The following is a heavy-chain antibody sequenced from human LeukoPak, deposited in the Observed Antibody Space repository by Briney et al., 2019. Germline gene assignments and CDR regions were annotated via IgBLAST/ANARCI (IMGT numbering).Heavy chain of an antibody. V-gene: IGHV3-23*01. Sequence: GGSLRLSCAASGFAFSIHVMDWVRQAPGRGLEWVSGINGRGVSRHYADSVRGRFTISRDNSKNTLQLQMNSLRVEDTAVYYCVKETNSGWYDYWGQGKMVSVSS. CDR2: INGRGVSR. CDR1: GFAFSIHV. CDR3: VKETNSGWYDY. D-gene: IGHD6-19*01. J-gene: IGHJ4*02.